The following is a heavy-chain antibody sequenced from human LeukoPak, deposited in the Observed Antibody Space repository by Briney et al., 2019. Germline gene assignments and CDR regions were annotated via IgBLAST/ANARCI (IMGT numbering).Heavy chain of an antibody. CDR2: ISYDGSND. V-gene: IGHV3-30*18. CDR1: GFTFSSYG. Sequence: PGGSLRLSCAASGFTFSSYGMHWVRQAPGKGLEGVAVISYDGSNDYYADSVKGRFTISRDNSKNTLYLQMNSLRAEDTAVYYCANENYYDSSGYIDYWGQGTLVTVSS. CDR3: ANENYYDSSGYIDY. J-gene: IGHJ4*02. D-gene: IGHD3-22*01.